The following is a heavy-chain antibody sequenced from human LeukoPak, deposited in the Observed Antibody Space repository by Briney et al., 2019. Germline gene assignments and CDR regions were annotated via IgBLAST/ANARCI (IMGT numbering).Heavy chain of an antibody. Sequence: GGSLRLSCAASGFTFNSYAMTWVRQAPGKGLEWVPAISAGAGYIYYADSVKGRFTSSRDNSKSTLYLQMSNLRAEDTAVYFCAKNRATGLAFYDYWGQGTQVTVSS. D-gene: IGHD5-24*01. J-gene: IGHJ4*02. CDR1: GFTFNSYA. CDR3: AKNRATGLAFYDY. V-gene: IGHV3-23*01. CDR2: ISAGAGYI.